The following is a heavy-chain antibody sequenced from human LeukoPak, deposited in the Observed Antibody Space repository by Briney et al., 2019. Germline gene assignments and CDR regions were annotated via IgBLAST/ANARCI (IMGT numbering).Heavy chain of an antibody. V-gene: IGHV4-34*01. D-gene: IGHD1-1*01. CDR1: GGSFSGYY. J-gene: IGHJ5*02. Sequence: SETLSLTCAVYGGSFSGYYWTLIRQTPGKGLEWIGEISHTGLTGSNPSLKSRVTIFVDSSRKQFSLRMTSVTAADTGVYYCARVPDITARPCDTWGPGTLVTVSS. CDR2: ISHTGLT. CDR3: ARVPDITARPCDT.